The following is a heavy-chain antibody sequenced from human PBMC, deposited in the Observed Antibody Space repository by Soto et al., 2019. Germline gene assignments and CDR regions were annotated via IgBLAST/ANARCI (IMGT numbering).Heavy chain of an antibody. CDR3: AKFTTPNKRDFDY. CDR1: GFTLSSHA. V-gene: IGHV3-23*01. Sequence: PGGSLRLSCAASGFTLSSHAMSRVRQAPGKGLEWVSAISGSGGSTYYADSVKGRFTISRDNSKNTLYLQMNSLRAEDTAVYYCAKFTTPNKRDFDYWGQGTLVTVS. D-gene: IGHD1-1*01. J-gene: IGHJ4*02. CDR2: ISGSGGST.